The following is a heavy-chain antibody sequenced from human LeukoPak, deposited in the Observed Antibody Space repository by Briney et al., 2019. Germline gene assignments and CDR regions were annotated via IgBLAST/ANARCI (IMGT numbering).Heavy chain of an antibody. CDR3: AKESNTVTATHDNWFDP. Sequence: GRSLRLSCAASGFTFSSYGMHWVRQAPGKGLEWVAVIWYDGSNKYYADSVKGRFTISRDNSKNTLYLQINSPRAEDTAVYYCAKESNTVTATHDNWFDPWGQGTLVTVSS. V-gene: IGHV3-33*06. CDR1: GFTFSSYG. J-gene: IGHJ5*02. CDR2: IWYDGSNK. D-gene: IGHD4-11*01.